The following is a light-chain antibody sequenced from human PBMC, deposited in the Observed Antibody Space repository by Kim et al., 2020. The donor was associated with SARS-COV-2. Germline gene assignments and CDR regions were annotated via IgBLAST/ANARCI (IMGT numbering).Light chain of an antibody. J-gene: IGLJ1*01. V-gene: IGLV3-19*01. CDR2: GKN. Sequence: LAQTVTTTCQRAGTSSSCASCYQQQPGQAPVLVIYGKNNPPSGIPARFSGSSSGNTASLTITGAQAEDEADYYCNSRDSSGNHLRVFGTGTKVTVL. CDR3: NSRDSSGNHLRV. CDR1: GTSSSC.